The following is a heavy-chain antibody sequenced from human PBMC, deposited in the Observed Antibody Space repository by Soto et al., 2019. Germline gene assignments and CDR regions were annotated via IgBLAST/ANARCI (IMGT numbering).Heavy chain of an antibody. CDR3: ARGRNYYGSGSLGLGY. CDR1: GGSFSGYY. D-gene: IGHD3-10*01. CDR2: INHSGST. J-gene: IGHJ4*02. V-gene: IGHV4-34*01. Sequence: QVQLQQWGAGLLKPSETLSLTCAVYGGSFSGYYWSWIRRPPGKGLEWIGEINHSGSTNYNPSLKSRVTISVDTSKNQFSLKLSSVTAADTAVYYCARGRNYYGSGSLGLGYWGQGTLVTVSS.